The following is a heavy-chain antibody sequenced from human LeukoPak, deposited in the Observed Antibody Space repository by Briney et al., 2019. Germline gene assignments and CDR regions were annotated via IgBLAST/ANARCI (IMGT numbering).Heavy chain of an antibody. Sequence: GGSLRLSCAASGFTFSTYAMSWVCQAPGKGLNWVSTITGSGGTTYYADSVKGRFTISRDNSKNTLFLQMHSLRAEDTAIYYCAKHATEGGSSSTSSWDYWGQGTLVTASS. V-gene: IGHV3-23*01. CDR1: GFTFSTYA. D-gene: IGHD2-2*01. CDR2: ITGSGGTT. J-gene: IGHJ4*02. CDR3: AKHATEGGSSSTSSWDY.